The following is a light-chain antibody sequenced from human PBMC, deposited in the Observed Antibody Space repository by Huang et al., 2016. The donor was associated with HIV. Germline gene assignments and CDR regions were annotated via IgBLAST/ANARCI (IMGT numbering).Light chain of an antibody. V-gene: IGKV3-15*01. CDR2: GSS. CDR3: QQYSNWPFT. J-gene: IGKJ3*01. Sequence: ETVMTQSPATLSVSPGERATRSCRASQSVNNNLAWYQQQPGQAPRLLISGSSTRATCIPARFSGSGSGTEFTLTISSLQSEDFAVYYCQQYSNWPFTFGPGTKVDIK. CDR1: QSVNNN.